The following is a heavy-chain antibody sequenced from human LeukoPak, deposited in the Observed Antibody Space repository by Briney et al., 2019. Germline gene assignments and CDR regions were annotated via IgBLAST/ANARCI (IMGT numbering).Heavy chain of an antibody. CDR1: GGSFSGYY. J-gene: IGHJ6*03. D-gene: IGHD6-13*01. CDR3: ARGNIAAAGPYYYYYYYMDV. V-gene: IGHV4-34*01. CDR2: INHSGGT. Sequence: SETLSLTCAVYGGSFSGYYWSWIRQPPGKGLEWIGEINHSGGTNYNPSLKSRVTISVDTSKNQFSLKLSSVTAADTAVYYCARGNIAAAGPYYYYYYYMDVWGKGTTVTVSS.